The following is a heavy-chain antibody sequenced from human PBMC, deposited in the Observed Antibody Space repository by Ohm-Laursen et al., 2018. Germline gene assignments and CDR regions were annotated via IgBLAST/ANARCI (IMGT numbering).Heavy chain of an antibody. CDR2: ISGSGSRT. CDR1: GFTFCSSW. D-gene: IGHD2-15*01. V-gene: IGHV3-23*01. J-gene: IGHJ3*02. CDR3: AKVYYCSGGSCYSWELTNGFDI. Sequence: SLRLSCAASGFTFCSSWMHWVRQAPGKGLEWVSGISGSGSRTYYADSVKGRFTISRDNSKNTVHLQMNSLRAEDTAVYYCAKVYYCSGGSCYSWELTNGFDIWGQGTMVTVSS.